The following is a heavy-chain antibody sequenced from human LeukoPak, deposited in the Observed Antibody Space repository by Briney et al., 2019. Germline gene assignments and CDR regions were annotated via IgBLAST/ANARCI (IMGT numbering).Heavy chain of an antibody. CDR3: ARDEFSSGSYYY. V-gene: IGHV1-18*01. J-gene: IGHJ4*02. Sequence: ASVKVSCKASGYTFTSYGISWVRQAPGQGLEWMGWITTYNGNTNYAQKFQGRVTMTTDTSTSTAYMELRSLRSDDTAVYYCARDEFSSGSYYYWGQGTLVIVSS. CDR1: GYTFTSYG. CDR2: ITTYNGNT. D-gene: IGHD3-10*01.